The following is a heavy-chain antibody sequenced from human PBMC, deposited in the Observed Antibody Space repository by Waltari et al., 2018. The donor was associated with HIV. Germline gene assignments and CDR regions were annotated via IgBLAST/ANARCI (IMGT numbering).Heavy chain of an antibody. CDR2: IHPTDSHT. CDR1: GYTFTHHW. V-gene: IGHV5-51*01. J-gene: IGHJ3*02. Sequence: EVKLVQSGPEVKKPGESLKISCKASGYTFTHHWIAWVRQMPGKGLEWMGIIHPTDSHTRYSPSCQGHVSISADKSINTAYLQWSSLKASDSAMYYCARQTIPYYSSGGSLNDAFDIWGHGTVVTVSS. D-gene: IGHD2-15*01. CDR3: ARQTIPYYSSGGSLNDAFDI.